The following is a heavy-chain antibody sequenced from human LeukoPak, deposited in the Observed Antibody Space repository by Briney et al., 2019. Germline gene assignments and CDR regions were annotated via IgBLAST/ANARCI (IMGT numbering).Heavy chain of an antibody. Sequence: PSETLSLTCTDSGGSISSQYWSWVRQAPGKGLEWVGYIYDSESTNYNPSLKSRVTISVDTSKNQFSLKVSSVTAADTAVYYCARSRGNYYYYYMDVWGKGTTVTVSS. CDR2: IYDSEST. CDR3: ARSRGNYYYYYMDV. V-gene: IGHV4-59*11. D-gene: IGHD1-14*01. CDR1: GGSISSQY. J-gene: IGHJ6*03.